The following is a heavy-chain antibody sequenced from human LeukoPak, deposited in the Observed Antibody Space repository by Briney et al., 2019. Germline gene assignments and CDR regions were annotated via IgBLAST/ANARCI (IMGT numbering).Heavy chain of an antibody. CDR1: GFTFRNYE. D-gene: IGHD4-17*01. CDR2: ISSSDNTV. Sequence: GGSLRLSCVASGFTFRNYEMNWVRQAPGKGLEWVSHISSSDNTVHYAGSVRGRFTISKDNARNLLYLQMNSLRAEDTAVYYCVRDESGDYDFDFWGQGTLVTVSS. J-gene: IGHJ4*02. CDR3: VRDESGDYDFDF. V-gene: IGHV3-48*03.